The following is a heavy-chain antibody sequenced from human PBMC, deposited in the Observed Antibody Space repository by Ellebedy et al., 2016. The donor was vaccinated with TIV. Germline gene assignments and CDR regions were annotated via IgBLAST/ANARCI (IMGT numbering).Heavy chain of an antibody. CDR3: ARGGGCGRGDCWAFDY. D-gene: IGHD2-21*02. CDR1: GFTFSSYT. Sequence: PGGSLRLSCAASGFTFSSYTMNWVRQAPGKGLEWVAVVWYDGRSAEYLHSVKGRFTISRDNSKNTVSLQMDRLRVEDTAVYYCARGGGCGRGDCWAFDYWGQGTLVTVSS. V-gene: IGHV3-33*08. J-gene: IGHJ4*02. CDR2: VWYDGRSA.